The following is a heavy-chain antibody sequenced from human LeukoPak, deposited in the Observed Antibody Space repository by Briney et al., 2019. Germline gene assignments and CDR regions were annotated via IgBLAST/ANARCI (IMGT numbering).Heavy chain of an antibody. V-gene: IGHV1-69*05. Sequence: GASVKVSCKASGYTFTGYYMHWVRQAPGQGLEWMGRIIPIFGTANYAQKFQGRVTITTDESTSTAYMELSSLRSEDTAVYYCASTYYYDSSGFFSHRWGQGTLVTVSS. CDR1: GYTFTGYY. CDR3: ASTYYYDSSGFFSHR. CDR2: IIPIFGTA. D-gene: IGHD3-22*01. J-gene: IGHJ4*02.